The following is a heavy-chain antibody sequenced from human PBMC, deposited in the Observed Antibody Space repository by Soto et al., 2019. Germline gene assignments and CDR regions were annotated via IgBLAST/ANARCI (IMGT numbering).Heavy chain of an antibody. D-gene: IGHD1-7*01. J-gene: IGHJ6*02. V-gene: IGHV1-18*01. Sequence: RASVKVSCKASGYTFTSYGISWVRQAPGQGLEWMGWISAYNGNTNYAQKLQGRVTMTTDTSTSTAYMELRSLRSDDTAVYYCARVKGIRNWNYVYYYYGMDVWGQGTTVTVSS. CDR2: ISAYNGNT. CDR3: ARVKGIRNWNYVYYYYGMDV. CDR1: GYTFTSYG.